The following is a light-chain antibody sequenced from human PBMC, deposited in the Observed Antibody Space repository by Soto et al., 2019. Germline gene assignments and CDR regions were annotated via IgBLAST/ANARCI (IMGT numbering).Light chain of an antibody. CDR2: SAC. J-gene: IGKJ1*01. Sequence: DIQMTQSPSSLSASVGDRVTITCRASQGISNYLAWYQQKPGKVTKLLIYSACTLQSGLPSRFSGSGSGTYFTLTISSLQPEDVATYYCQKYNSAPWTFGQGTKVEIK. CDR1: QGISNY. V-gene: IGKV1-27*01. CDR3: QKYNSAPWT.